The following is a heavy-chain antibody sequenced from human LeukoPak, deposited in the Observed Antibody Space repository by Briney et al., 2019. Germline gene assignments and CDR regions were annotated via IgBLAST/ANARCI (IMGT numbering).Heavy chain of an antibody. J-gene: IGHJ6*03. CDR3: ARANPKGYYMDV. V-gene: IGHV4-39*07. Sequence: PSETLSLTCTVSGGSISSSSYYWGWIRQPPGEGLEWIGSIYYSGSTYYNPSLKSRVTISVDTSKNQFSLKLSSVTAADTAVYYCARANPKGYYMDVWGKGTTVTVSS. CDR2: IYYSGST. CDR1: GGSISSSSYY.